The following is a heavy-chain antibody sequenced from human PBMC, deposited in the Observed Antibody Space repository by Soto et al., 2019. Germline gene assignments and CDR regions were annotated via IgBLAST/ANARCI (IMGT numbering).Heavy chain of an antibody. D-gene: IGHD6-13*01. J-gene: IGHJ5*02. CDR3: ARLSYSSRWSSWFDP. CDR2: FYYSGST. Sequence: SETLSLTCTVSGGSISSYYWSWIRQPPGKGLEWIGYFYYSGSTNYNPSLKSRVAISVDTSKNHFSLKLSSVTAADTAVYYCARLSYSSRWSSWFDPWGQGTLVTVSS. V-gene: IGHV4-59*08. CDR1: GGSISSYY.